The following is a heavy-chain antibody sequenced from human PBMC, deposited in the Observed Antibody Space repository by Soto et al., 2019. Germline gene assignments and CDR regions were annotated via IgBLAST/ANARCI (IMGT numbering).Heavy chain of an antibody. CDR3: ASWLKEAGIGGNHYYGMDV. CDR2: IIPIFGTA. CDR1: GGTFSSYA. J-gene: IGHJ6*02. Sequence: QVQLVQSGAEVKKPGSSVQVSCKASGGTFSSYAFSWVRQAPGQGLEWMGGIIPIFGTADYAQKFQGRVTITAHESTSTAHMELSSLRSEDTAVYYCASWLKEAGIGGNHYYGMDVWGQGTTVTVSS. D-gene: IGHD6-19*01. V-gene: IGHV1-69*12.